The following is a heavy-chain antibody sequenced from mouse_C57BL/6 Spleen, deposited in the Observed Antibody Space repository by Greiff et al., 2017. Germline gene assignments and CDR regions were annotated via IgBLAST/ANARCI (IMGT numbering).Heavy chain of an antibody. V-gene: IGHV1-80*01. CDR3: ARGGFYDGYPLDY. J-gene: IGHJ2*01. Sequence: QVQLQQSGAELVKPGASVKISCKASGYAFSSYWMNWVKQRPGKGLEWIGQIYPGDGDTNYNGKFKGKATLTADKSSSSAYMQLSSLTSEDSAVYVCARGGFYDGYPLDYWGQGTTLTVSS. D-gene: IGHD2-3*01. CDR1: GYAFSSYW. CDR2: IYPGDGDT.